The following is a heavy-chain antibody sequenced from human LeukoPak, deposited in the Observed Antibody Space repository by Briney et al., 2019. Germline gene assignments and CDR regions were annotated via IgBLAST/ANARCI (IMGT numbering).Heavy chain of an antibody. J-gene: IGHJ4*02. V-gene: IGHV4-39*01. CDR2: IYYSGST. CDR1: GGSISSSIYY. Sequence: PSETLSLTCTVSGGSISSSIYYWGWIRQPPGKGLEWIGSIYYSGSTYYNPSLKSRVTISVDTSKNQFSLKLSSVTAADTAVYYCAGPRIGGYFDYWGQGTLVTVSS. D-gene: IGHD2-15*01. CDR3: AGPRIGGYFDY.